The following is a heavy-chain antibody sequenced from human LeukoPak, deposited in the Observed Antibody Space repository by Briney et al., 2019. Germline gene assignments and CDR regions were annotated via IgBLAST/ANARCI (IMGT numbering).Heavy chain of an antibody. CDR3: VGSPYVWGSYRYDY. CDR1: DGSISSYY. J-gene: IGHJ4*02. Sequence: SEALSLTCTVSDGSISSYYWSWIRQPPGKGLEWIGYIYYSGSTNYNPSLKSRVTISVDTSKNQFSLKLSSVTAADTAVYYCVGSPYVWGSYRYDYWGQGTLVTVSS. D-gene: IGHD3-16*02. CDR2: IYYSGST. V-gene: IGHV4-59*01.